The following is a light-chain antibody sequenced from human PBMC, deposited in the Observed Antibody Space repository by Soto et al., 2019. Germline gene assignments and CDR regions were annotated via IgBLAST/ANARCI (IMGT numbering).Light chain of an antibody. J-gene: IGKJ5*01. CDR3: QQYYSYPPIT. CDR1: QGISSY. V-gene: IGKV1-8*01. CDR2: AAS. Sequence: AIRMTQSPSSLSASTGDRVTITCRASQGISSYLAWYQQKPGKAPKLLIYAASTLQSGVPSRFSGSGSGTDFTLTISCLQSEGFTTYYCQQYYSYPPITFGQGTRLEIK.